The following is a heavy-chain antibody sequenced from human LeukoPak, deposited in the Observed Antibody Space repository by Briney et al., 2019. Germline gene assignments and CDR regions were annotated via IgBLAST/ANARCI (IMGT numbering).Heavy chain of an antibody. CDR1: GGSISSGGYY. CDR2: IYYSGST. D-gene: IGHD3/OR15-3a*01. Sequence: PSQTLSLTCTVSGGSISSGGYYWSWIRQHPGKGLEWIGYIYYSGSTYYNPSLKSRVTISVDTSKNQFSLKLSSVTAADTAVYYCARGMDFWTGAFDYWGQGTLVTVSS. V-gene: IGHV4-31*03. J-gene: IGHJ4*02. CDR3: ARGMDFWTGAFDY.